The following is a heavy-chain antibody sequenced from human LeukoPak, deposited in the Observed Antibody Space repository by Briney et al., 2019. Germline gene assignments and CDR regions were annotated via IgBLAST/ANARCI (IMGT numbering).Heavy chain of an antibody. D-gene: IGHD5-24*01. CDR1: GYTFTSYD. J-gene: IGHJ6*04. CDR3: ARLEMMDV. CDR2: MNPNSGVT. Sequence: ASVKVSCKASGYTFTSYDINWVRQATGQGLEWMGWMNPNSGVTVYAQKFQGRVTMTRNTSVGTAYMELSGLRSDDTAVYYCARLEMMDVWGKGTTVTVSS. V-gene: IGHV1-8*01.